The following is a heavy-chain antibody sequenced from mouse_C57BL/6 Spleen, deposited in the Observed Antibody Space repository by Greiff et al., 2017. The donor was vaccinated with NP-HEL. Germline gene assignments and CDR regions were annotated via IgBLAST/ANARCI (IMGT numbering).Heavy chain of an antibody. Sequence: VQGVESGAELARPGASVKLSCKASGYTFTSYGISWVKQRTGQGLEWIGEIYPRSGNTYYNEKFKGKATLTADKSSSTAYMELRSLTSEDSAVYFCARGGYGSSYGYAMDYWGQGTSVTVSS. D-gene: IGHD1-1*01. CDR1: GYTFTSYG. CDR2: IYPRSGNT. V-gene: IGHV1-81*01. CDR3: ARGGYGSSYGYAMDY. J-gene: IGHJ4*01.